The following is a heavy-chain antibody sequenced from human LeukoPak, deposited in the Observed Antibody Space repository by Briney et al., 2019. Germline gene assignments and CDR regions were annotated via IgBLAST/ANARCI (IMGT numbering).Heavy chain of an antibody. V-gene: IGHV2-5*02. CDR2: IYWDDDK. D-gene: IGHD3-10*01. J-gene: IGHJ4*02. CDR1: GFSLSTSAVA. Sequence: SGPTLVKPTQTLTLTCTFSGFSLSTSAVAVGWIRQPPGKALEWLANIYWDDDKRYSPSLKSRLTITKDTSKNQVVLTMTNMDPVDTATYYCAHSLVGWVALDYWGQGTLVTVSS. CDR3: AHSLVGWVALDY.